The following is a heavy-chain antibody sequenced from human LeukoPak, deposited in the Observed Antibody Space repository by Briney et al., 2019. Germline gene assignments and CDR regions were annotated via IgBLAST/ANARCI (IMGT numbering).Heavy chain of an antibody. V-gene: IGHV4-59*01. J-gene: IGHJ4*02. CDR3: ARDRGTAAAGFYDY. D-gene: IGHD6-13*01. CDR1: GGSISSYY. Sequence: SETLSPTCTVSGGSISSYYWSWIRQPPGKGLEWIGYIYYSGTTNYNPSLKSRVTISVDTSKNQFSLKLSSVTAADTAVYYCARDRGTAAAGFYDYWGQGTLVTVSS. CDR2: IYYSGTT.